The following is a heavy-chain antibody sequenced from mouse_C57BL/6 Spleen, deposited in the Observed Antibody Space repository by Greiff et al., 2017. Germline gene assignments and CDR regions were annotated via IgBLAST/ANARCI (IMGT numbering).Heavy chain of an antibody. CDR1: GYAFSSYW. D-gene: IGHD1-1*01. CDR3: ARRGEYCGSPFFDY. Sequence: VQLQQSGAELVKPGASVKISCKASGYAFSSYWMNWVKQRPGKGLEWIGQIYPGDGDTNYNGKFKGKATLTADKSSSTAYMQLSSLTSEDSAVYFCARRGEYCGSPFFDYWGQGTTVTVAS. CDR2: IYPGDGDT. V-gene: IGHV1-80*01. J-gene: IGHJ2*01.